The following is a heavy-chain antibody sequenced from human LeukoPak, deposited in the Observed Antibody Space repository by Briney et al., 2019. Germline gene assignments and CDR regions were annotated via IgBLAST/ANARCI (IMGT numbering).Heavy chain of an antibody. J-gene: IGHJ6*03. CDR2: ISGSGGST. CDR1: GFTFSSYG. D-gene: IGHD1-26*01. Sequence: GGSLRLSCAASGFTFSSYGMSWVRQAPGKGLEWVSAISGSGGSTYYADSVKGRFTISRGNAKNSLYLQMNSLRAEDTAVYYCARGFRGGSYYYYYYMDVWGKGTTVTVSS. V-gene: IGHV3-23*01. CDR3: ARGFRGGSYYYYYYMDV.